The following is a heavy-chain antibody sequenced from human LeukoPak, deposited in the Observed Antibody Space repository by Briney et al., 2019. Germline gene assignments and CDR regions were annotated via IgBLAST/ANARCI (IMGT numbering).Heavy chain of an antibody. CDR2: ISGNGGST. D-gene: IGHD1-1*01. Sequence: GGSLRLSCSASGFTFSRYAVHWVRQASGKGLDYVSAISGNGGSTYYADSVKGRFTISRDNSKNTLYLQMSSLRAEDSAVYYCVKEGSLTQPDYWGQGTLVTVSS. CDR3: VKEGSLTQPDY. CDR1: GFTFSRYA. V-gene: IGHV3-64D*06. J-gene: IGHJ4*02.